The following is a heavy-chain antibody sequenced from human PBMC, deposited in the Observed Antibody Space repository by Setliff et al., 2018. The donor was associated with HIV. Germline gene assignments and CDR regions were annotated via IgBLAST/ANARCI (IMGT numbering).Heavy chain of an antibody. CDR2: ISHSGST. D-gene: IGHD6-13*01. V-gene: IGHV4-34*01. Sequence: SETLSLTCAVYGGPSSGYWSWVRQSPGKGLEWIGEISHSGSTNYNLSLKSRAAISADTSKKQFSLKLTSVTAADTGIYYCVASSSWSCRLNYWGQGTQVTISS. CDR3: VASSSWSCRLNY. CDR1: GGPSSGY. J-gene: IGHJ4*02.